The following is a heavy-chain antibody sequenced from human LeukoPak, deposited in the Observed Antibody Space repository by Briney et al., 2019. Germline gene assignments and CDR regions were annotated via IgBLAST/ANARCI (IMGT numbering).Heavy chain of an antibody. CDR2: ISWNSGSI. V-gene: IGHV3-9*03. Sequence: GGSLRLSCAASGFTFDDYAMHRVRQAPGKGLEWVSGISWNSGSIGYADSVKGRFTISRDNAKNALYLQMNSLRAEDMALYYCAKEGYSGYELWGQGTLVTVSS. CDR3: AKEGYSGYEL. CDR1: GFTFDDYA. D-gene: IGHD5-12*01. J-gene: IGHJ4*02.